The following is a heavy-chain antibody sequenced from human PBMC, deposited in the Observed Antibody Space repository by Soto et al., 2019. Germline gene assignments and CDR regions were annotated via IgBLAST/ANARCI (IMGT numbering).Heavy chain of an antibody. D-gene: IGHD3-10*01. CDR3: AGGGRPPLCFGDLSQDF. Sequence: QVQLVQSGAEVKKPGASVKVSCKASGYTFFNYEINWVRQVTGQGLEWMGWINPDSGYTGYAQNFQGRFSMIRDTSIRTVFMELSSLRSEDTATYYCAGGGRPPLCFGDLSQDFCGQGTLITVSS. J-gene: IGHJ4*02. CDR2: INPDSGYT. CDR1: GYTFFNYE. V-gene: IGHV1-8*01.